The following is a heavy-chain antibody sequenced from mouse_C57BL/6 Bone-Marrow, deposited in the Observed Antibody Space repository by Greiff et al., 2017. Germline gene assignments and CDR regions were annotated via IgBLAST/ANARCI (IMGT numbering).Heavy chain of an antibody. V-gene: IGHV14-4*01. CDR1: GFNIKDDY. J-gene: IGHJ3*01. CDR3: TTIDYDYDWFAY. D-gene: IGHD2-4*01. Sequence: VQLQQSGAELVRPGASVKLSCTASGFNIKDDYMHWVKQRPEQGLEWIGWIDPENGDTEYASKFQGKATITADTSSNTAYLQLSSLTSEDTAVYYCTTIDYDYDWFAYWGQGTLVTVSA. CDR2: IDPENGDT.